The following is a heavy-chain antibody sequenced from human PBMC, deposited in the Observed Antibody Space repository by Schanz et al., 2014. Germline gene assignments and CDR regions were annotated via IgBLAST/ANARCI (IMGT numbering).Heavy chain of an antibody. CDR2: MSWNAGSL. V-gene: IGHV3-9*01. Sequence: EVQLVESGGGLVQPGRSLRLSCVASGFRFDDYAMHWVRQAPGKGLECVSGMSWNAGSLGYGDSVKGRFTIARDNAKNSLYIQMNSLRAQSTGMYDDATDEYDSSGYDDCDFWGQGTLVTVSS. J-gene: IGHJ4*02. CDR1: GFRFDDYA. CDR3: ATDEYDSSGYDDCDF. D-gene: IGHD3-22*01.